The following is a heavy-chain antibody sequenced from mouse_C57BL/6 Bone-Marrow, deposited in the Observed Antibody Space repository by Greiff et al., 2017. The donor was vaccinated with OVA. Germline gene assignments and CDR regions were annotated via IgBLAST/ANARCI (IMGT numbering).Heavy chain of an antibody. CDR1: EYAFPSYD. V-gene: IGHV5-2*01. Sequence: EVQLVESGGGLVQPGESLKLSCESTEYAFPSYDMSWVRKTPETRLELVAAINSDGGSTYYPDTMERRFISSRDKTKSTLYLQMSSLRSEDTAMYYCARHDYDDYWGQGTTLTVSS. J-gene: IGHJ2*01. D-gene: IGHD2-4*01. CDR3: ARHDYDDY. CDR2: INSDGGST.